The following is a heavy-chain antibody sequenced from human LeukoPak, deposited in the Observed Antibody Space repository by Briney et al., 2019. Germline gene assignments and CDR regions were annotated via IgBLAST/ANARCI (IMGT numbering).Heavy chain of an antibody. D-gene: IGHD3-3*01. CDR3: TRGPITIFGVVY. CDR1: GFTFSSYS. CDR2: IRSKAYGGTT. J-gene: IGHJ4*02. V-gene: IGHV3-49*04. Sequence: PGGSLRLSCAASGFTFSSYSMNWVRQAPGKGLEWVGFIRSKAYGGTTEYAASVKGRFTISRDDSKSIAYLQMNSLKTEDTAVYYCTRGPITIFGVVYWGQGTLVTVSS.